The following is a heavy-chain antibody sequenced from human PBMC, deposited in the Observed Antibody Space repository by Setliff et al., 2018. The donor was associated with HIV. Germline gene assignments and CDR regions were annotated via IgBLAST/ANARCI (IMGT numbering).Heavy chain of an antibody. CDR3: AREIQFSATTYHYYYMDD. J-gene: IGHJ6*03. D-gene: IGHD5-18*01. CDR1: GGSISSYY. V-gene: IGHV4-4*07. CDR2: IYASGRT. Sequence: KASETLSLTCTVSGGSISSYYWSWIRQPAGKGLEWIGRIYASGRTNYNPSLKSRVTLSVDTSKNQFSLKVTSVTAADTAVYYCAREIQFSATTYHYYYMDDWGRGTTVTVSS.